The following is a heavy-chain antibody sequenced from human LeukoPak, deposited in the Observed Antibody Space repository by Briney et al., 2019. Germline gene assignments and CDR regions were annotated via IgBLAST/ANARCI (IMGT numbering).Heavy chain of an antibody. CDR2: INPSGGST. D-gene: IGHD3-22*01. CDR1: GYTFTSYY. V-gene: IGHV1-46*01. J-gene: IGHJ4*02. Sequence: ASVKVSCKASGYTFTSYYMHWVRQAPGQGLEWMGIINPSGGSTSYAQKFQGRVTMTRDTSTSTVYMELSSLGSEDTAVYYCARDYRDYYDSSGYYPVYWGQGTLVTVSS. CDR3: ARDYRDYYDSSGYYPVY.